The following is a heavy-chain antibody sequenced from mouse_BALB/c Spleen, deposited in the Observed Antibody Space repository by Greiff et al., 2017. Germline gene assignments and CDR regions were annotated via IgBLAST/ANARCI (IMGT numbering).Heavy chain of an antibody. V-gene: IGHV2-9-2*01. CDR2: IWTGGGT. J-gene: IGHJ4*01. CDR3: VRDIRYGNAMDY. Sequence: QVQLKESGPGLVAPSQSLSITCTVSGFSLTSYDISWIRQPPGKGLEWLGVIWTGGGTNYNSAFMSRLSISKDNSKSQVFLKMNSLQTDDTAIYYCVRDIRYGNAMDYWGQGTSVTVSS. D-gene: IGHD2-14*01. CDR1: GFSLTSYD.